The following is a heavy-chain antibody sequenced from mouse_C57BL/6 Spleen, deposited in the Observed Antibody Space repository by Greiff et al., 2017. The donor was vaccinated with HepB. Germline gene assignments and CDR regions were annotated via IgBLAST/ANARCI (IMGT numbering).Heavy chain of an antibody. D-gene: IGHD1-1*01. CDR2: IDPNSGGT. J-gene: IGHJ2*01. CDR3: AINYYGSSYWVYFDY. Sequence: QVQLQQSGAELVKPGASVKLSCKASGYTFTSYWMHWVKQRPGRGLEWIGRIDPNSGGTKYNEKFKSKATLTVDKPSSTAYMQLSSLTSEDSAVYYCAINYYGSSYWVYFDYWGQGTTLTVSS. CDR1: GYTFTSYW. V-gene: IGHV1-72*01.